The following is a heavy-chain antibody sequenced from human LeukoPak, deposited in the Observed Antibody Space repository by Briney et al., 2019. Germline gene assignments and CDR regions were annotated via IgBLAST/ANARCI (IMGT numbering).Heavy chain of an antibody. CDR3: ARDLGITIFGVVSN. Sequence: PGGSLRLSCAASGFTFSSYSMNWVRQAPGKGLGWVSSISSSSSYIYYADSVKGRFTISRDNAKNSLYLQMNSLRAEDTAVYYCARDLGITIFGVVSNWGQGTLVTVSS. J-gene: IGHJ4*02. D-gene: IGHD3-3*01. CDR2: ISSSSSYI. CDR1: GFTFSSYS. V-gene: IGHV3-21*01.